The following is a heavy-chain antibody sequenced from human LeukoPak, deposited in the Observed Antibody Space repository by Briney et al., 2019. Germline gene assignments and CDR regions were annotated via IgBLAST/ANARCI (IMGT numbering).Heavy chain of an antibody. Sequence: SETLSLTCTVSGGSISTYYWSWIRQSPGKGLEWIGYIYFSGATNYNPSLKSRVTISVDTSKNQFSLKLSSVTAADTAVYYCAREDPRTKVPEGLDVWGQGTTVTVSS. CDR2: IYFSGAT. D-gene: IGHD4/OR15-4a*01. CDR3: AREDPRTKVPEGLDV. CDR1: GGSISTYY. J-gene: IGHJ6*02. V-gene: IGHV4-59*01.